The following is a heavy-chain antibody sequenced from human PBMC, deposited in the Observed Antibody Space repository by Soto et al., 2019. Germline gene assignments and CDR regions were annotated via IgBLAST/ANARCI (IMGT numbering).Heavy chain of an antibody. CDR3: AKDRFRIAVAAPFDY. CDR1: GFTFSSYG. D-gene: IGHD6-19*01. V-gene: IGHV3-30*18. Sequence: QVQLVESGGGVVQPGRSLRLSRAASGFTFSSYGMHWVRQAPGKGLEWVAVISYDGSNKYYADSVKGRFTISRDNSKNTLYLQMNSLRAEDTAVYYCAKDRFRIAVAAPFDYWGQGTLVTVSS. CDR2: ISYDGSNK. J-gene: IGHJ4*02.